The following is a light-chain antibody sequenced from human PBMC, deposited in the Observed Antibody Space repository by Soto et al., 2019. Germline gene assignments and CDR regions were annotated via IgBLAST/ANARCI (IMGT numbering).Light chain of an antibody. CDR3: QSYDATNQV. J-gene: IGLJ3*02. Sequence: NFMLTQPHYVSESPGKTVIISCTRSSGSIASNYVQWYQQRPGSSPTTVIYEDNQRPSGVPDRFSGSIDSSSNSASLTISGLETEDEADDFCQSYDATNQVFGGGTKLTVL. CDR2: EDN. V-gene: IGLV6-57*01. CDR1: SGSIASNY.